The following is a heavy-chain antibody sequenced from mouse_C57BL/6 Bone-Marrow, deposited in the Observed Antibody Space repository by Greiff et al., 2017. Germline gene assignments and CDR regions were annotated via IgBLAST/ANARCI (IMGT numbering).Heavy chain of an antibody. V-gene: IGHV1-50*01. CDR2: IDPSYGNT. J-gene: IGHJ2*01. D-gene: IGHD2-10*02. Sequence: QVQLQQPGAELVKPGASVKLSCKASGYTFTSYWMQWVKQRPGQGLEWMGEIDPSYGNTNYNEKFKGKATLTVDTSSSTAYMQLSSLTSEDSAVYYCARGRVYHDYWGNGTTLTVSS. CDR1: GYTFTSYW. CDR3: ARGRVYHDY.